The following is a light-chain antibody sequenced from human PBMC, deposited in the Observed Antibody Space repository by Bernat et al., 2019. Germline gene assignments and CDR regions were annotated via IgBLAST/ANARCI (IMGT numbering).Light chain of an antibody. Sequence: EIVLTQSPATLSLSPGERATLSCRASQSIGSWLAWYQQKPGQAPRLLIYDASNRATGIPARFSGSGSGTDFTLTISSLDPEDFAVYYCQQRTNWPLTFGQGKRLEIK. CDR2: DAS. CDR1: QSIGSW. V-gene: IGKV3-11*01. J-gene: IGKJ5*01. CDR3: QQRTNWPLT.